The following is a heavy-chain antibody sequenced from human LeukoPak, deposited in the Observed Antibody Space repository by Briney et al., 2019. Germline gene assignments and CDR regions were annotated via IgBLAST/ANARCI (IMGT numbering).Heavy chain of an antibody. D-gene: IGHD6-19*01. CDR2: INHSGST. CDR1: GGSFSGYY. Sequence: SGTLSLTCAVYGGSFSGYYWSWIRQPPGKGLEWIGEINHSGSTNYNPSLKSRVTISVDTSKNQFSLKLSSVTAADTAVYYCARGPMKQWLNDYWGQGTLVTVSS. J-gene: IGHJ4*02. CDR3: ARGPMKQWLNDY. V-gene: IGHV4-34*01.